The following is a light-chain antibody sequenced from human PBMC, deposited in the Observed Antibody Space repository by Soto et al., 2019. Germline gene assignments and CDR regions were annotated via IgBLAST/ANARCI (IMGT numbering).Light chain of an antibody. J-gene: IGKJ1*01. Sequence: EVELTQSPATLSLSPGQRATLSCRASHSVDTSNVAWYQQRPGQAPRVLIYGASNRAAGIPDRFCGSGSWTDFTLPISSLEPEDSVVYDCQQDGASWWAFSHGNKVEI. CDR2: GAS. CDR3: QQDGASWWA. CDR1: HSVDTSN. V-gene: IGKV3-20*01.